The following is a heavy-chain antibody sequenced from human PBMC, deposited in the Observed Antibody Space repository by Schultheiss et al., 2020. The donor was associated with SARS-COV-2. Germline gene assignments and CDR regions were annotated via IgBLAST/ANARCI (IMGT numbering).Heavy chain of an antibody. J-gene: IGHJ4*02. CDR3: AKDNKLRYFDWLLWFDY. D-gene: IGHD3-9*01. CDR2: ISSSGSTI. Sequence: GGSLRLSCAASGFTFSDYYMSWVRQAPGKGLEWVSYISSSGSTIYYADSVKGRFTISRDNAKNSLYLQMNSLRAEDTAVYYCAKDNKLRYFDWLLWFDYWGQGTLVTVSS. CDR1: GFTFSDYY. V-gene: IGHV3-11*01.